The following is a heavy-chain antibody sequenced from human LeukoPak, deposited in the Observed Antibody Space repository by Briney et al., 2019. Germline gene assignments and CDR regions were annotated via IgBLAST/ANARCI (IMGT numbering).Heavy chain of an antibody. V-gene: IGHV5-51*01. J-gene: IGHJ3*02. CDR3: ARNGNYLDAFNI. D-gene: IGHD1-7*01. Sequence: GESLKISCKASGYTSTTYWIGWVRQMPGRGLEWMGIIYRGDSDTRYSPSFQGQVTISVDKSISTAYLQWSSLKASDTAMYYSARNGNYLDAFNIWGQGTMVTVSS. CDR2: IYRGDSDT. CDR1: GYTSTTYW.